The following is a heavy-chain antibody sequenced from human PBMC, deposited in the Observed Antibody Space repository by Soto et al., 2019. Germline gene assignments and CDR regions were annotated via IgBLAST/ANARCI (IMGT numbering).Heavy chain of an antibody. Sequence: GSLRLSCAASGFTFSSYAMHWVRQASGKGLEWVAVISYDGSNKYYADSVKGRFTISRDNSKNTLYLQMNSLRAEDTAVYYCARSRTGTTYGGMDVWGQGTTVTVSS. D-gene: IGHD1-7*01. V-gene: IGHV3-30-3*01. CDR2: ISYDGSNK. CDR3: ARSRTGTTYGGMDV. CDR1: GFTFSSYA. J-gene: IGHJ6*02.